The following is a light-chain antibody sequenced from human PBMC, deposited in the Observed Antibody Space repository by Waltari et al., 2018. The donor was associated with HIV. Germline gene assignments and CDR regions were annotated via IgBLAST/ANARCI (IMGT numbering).Light chain of an antibody. Sequence: EVVLTQSPGPLSLSPGDRASLSCRASRSISNSFLAWYQQKPGQAPRLLIYGASTRATGIPERFSGSGSGTDFTLTISRLEPEDFAVYHCQEYGDSPTFGGGTKVEI. V-gene: IGKV3-20*01. J-gene: IGKJ4*01. CDR2: GAS. CDR1: RSISNSF. CDR3: QEYGDSPT.